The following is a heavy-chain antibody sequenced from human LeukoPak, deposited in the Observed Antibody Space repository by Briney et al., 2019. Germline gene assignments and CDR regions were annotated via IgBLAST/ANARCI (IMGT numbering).Heavy chain of an antibody. CDR1: GFIFSYYW. V-gene: IGHV3-74*01. CDR2: IIGDGTRT. D-gene: IGHD2-8*01. CDR3: LRVDDTNGHNWFDP. J-gene: IGHJ5*02. Sequence: GGSLRLSCAASGFIFSYYWMHWVRQGSGKGPVWVSRIIGDGTRTDYADSVKGRFTISRDNAKSTLYLQMNSLTVEDTAVYYCLRVDDTNGHNWFDPWGQGTLVTVSS.